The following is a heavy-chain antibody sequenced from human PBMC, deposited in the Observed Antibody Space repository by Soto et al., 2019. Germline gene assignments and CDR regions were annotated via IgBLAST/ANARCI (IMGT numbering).Heavy chain of an antibody. V-gene: IGHV3-23*01. CDR1: GFPFSAYA. CDR3: ARSVRPLSWFDS. J-gene: IGHJ5*01. CDR2: IGGSSITI. Sequence: EVQLLESGGDLAQPGESLRLSCAASGFPFSAYAMNWVRQAPGKGLEWVSGIGGSSITIYYADSVKGRFTISRDNFKNXXYXXXXXXXXXXXAVYFCARSVRPLSWFDSWGQGSLVSVSS. D-gene: IGHD3-10*01.